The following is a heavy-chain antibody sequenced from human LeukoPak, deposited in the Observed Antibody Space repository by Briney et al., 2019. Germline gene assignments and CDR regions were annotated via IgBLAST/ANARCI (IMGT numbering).Heavy chain of an antibody. CDR1: GFTLSTYW. V-gene: IGHV3-74*01. CDR3: VKDGKSCITTTCFAQADC. CDR2: ISSDGSST. Sequence: GGSLRLSCIASGFTLSTYWMHRVRQVAGRGGVWVSRISSDGSSTDYADSAKGRFTISRDDAGNTVHLQMNSLRAEDTAVYYCVKDGKSCITTTCFAQADCWGQGTLVTVSS. D-gene: IGHD2-2*01. J-gene: IGHJ4*02.